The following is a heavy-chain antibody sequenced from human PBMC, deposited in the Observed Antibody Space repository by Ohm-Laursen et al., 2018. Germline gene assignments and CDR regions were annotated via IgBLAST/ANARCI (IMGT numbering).Heavy chain of an antibody. CDR1: GFTFDDYT. CDR2: ISWNSASI. J-gene: IGHJ4*02. V-gene: IGHV3-9*01. CDR3: AKSATPVTPLVDY. Sequence: SLRLSCAASGFTFDDYTMYWVRQAPGKGLEWVSGISWNSASIAYADSVKGRFTISRDNAMKSLYLQMNSLRAEDTALYYCAKSATPVTPLVDYWGQGTLVTVSS. D-gene: IGHD4-17*01.